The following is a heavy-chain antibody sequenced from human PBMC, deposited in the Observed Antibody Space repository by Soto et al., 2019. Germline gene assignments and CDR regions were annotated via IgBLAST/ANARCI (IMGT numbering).Heavy chain of an antibody. Sequence: GEFSEISCQGSAYSFASYWIGWVRQMPGKDLEWMGIIYPGDSDTRYSPSFQGQVTISADKSLRTAYLQWTSLKASDTALYYCARTRSFTLGFYYDGMDVWGQGTTVTVSS. CDR2: IYPGDSDT. CDR1: AYSFASYW. J-gene: IGHJ6*02. CDR3: ARTRSFTLGFYYDGMDV. D-gene: IGHD6-6*01. V-gene: IGHV5-51*01.